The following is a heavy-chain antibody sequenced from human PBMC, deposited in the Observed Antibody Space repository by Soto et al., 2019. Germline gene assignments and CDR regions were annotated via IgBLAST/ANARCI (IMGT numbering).Heavy chain of an antibody. V-gene: IGHV4-39*01. CDR2: IYYSGST. J-gene: IGHJ6*02. CDR3: ARTYCSSTSCYGPLRDYYGMDV. Sequence: SETLSLTCTVSGGSISSSSYYWGWIRQPPGKGLEWIGSIYYSGSTYYNPSLKSRVTISVDTSKNQFSLKLSSVTAADTAVYYCARTYCSSTSCYGPLRDYYGMDVWGQGTTVTVSS. D-gene: IGHD2-2*01. CDR1: GGSISSSSYY.